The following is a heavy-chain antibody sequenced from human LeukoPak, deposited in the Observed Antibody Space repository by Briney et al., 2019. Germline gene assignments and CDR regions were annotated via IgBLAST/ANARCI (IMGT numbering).Heavy chain of an antibody. CDR3: ARNGYSSGYLVDY. J-gene: IGHJ4*02. CDR1: GDSISNNNYY. V-gene: IGHV4-39*07. Sequence: PSETLSLTCTVSGDSISNNNYYWGWIRQPPGKGLEWIGSISYSGSTNYNPSLKSRVTISVDTSKNQFSLKLSSVTAADTAVYYCARNGYSSGYLVDYWGQGTLVTVSS. D-gene: IGHD3-22*01. CDR2: ISYSGST.